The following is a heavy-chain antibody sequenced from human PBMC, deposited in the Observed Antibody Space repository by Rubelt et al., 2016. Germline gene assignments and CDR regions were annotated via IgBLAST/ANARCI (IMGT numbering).Heavy chain of an antibody. CDR1: GVSFYNAW. Sequence: CGGDLVKPGGSLRLSCVVSGVSFYNAWMSWVRQAPGKGLEWVGRLKSKTDGETTDYAAPVKGRFTISRDDSKNMVYLQMNNLKNEDTAVYYCTATDWGYWGQGTLVTVSS. V-gene: IGHV3-15*01. CDR3: TATDWGY. D-gene: IGHD7-27*01. J-gene: IGHJ4*02. CDR2: LKSKTDGETT.